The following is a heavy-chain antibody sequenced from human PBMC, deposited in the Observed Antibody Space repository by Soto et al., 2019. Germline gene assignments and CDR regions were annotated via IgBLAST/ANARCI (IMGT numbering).Heavy chain of an antibody. Sequence: QVQLQESGPGLVQPSETLSLTCSVSGGSITSTNWWTWVRQSPGKGLEWIGEIYHYGGANYSPSLKSRVTMSVDKSKNQFSLKLTSVTAADSATYFCARGTGGGDFHNWGQGTLVTVSS. CDR2: IYHYGGA. CDR1: GGSITSTNW. CDR3: ARGTGGGDFHN. D-gene: IGHD1-1*01. V-gene: IGHV4-4*02. J-gene: IGHJ1*01.